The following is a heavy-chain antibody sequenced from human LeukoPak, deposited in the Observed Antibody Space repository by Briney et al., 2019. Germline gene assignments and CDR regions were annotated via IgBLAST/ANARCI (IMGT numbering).Heavy chain of an antibody. V-gene: IGHV4-34*01. CDR1: GGSFSGYY. Sequence: SETLSLTCAVYGGSFSGYYWSWIRQPPGKGLEWIGEINHSGSTNYNPSLKSRVTISVDTSKNQFSLKLSSVIAADTAVYYCARGRDNWTKAIDYWGQGTLVTVSS. J-gene: IGHJ4*02. D-gene: IGHD1/OR15-1a*01. CDR3: ARGRDNWTKAIDY. CDR2: INHSGST.